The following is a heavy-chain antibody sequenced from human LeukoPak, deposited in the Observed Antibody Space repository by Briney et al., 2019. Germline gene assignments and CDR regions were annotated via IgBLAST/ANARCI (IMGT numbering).Heavy chain of an antibody. Sequence: PGGSLRLSCAASGFTFSSYEMNWVRQAPGKGLEWVSYISSSGSTIYYADSVKGRFTISRDNAKNSLYLQMNSLRAEDTAVYYCAGSGYSGYDSFDYWGQGTLVTASS. V-gene: IGHV3-48*03. D-gene: IGHD5-12*01. J-gene: IGHJ4*02. CDR1: GFTFSSYE. CDR3: AGSGYSGYDSFDY. CDR2: ISSSGSTI.